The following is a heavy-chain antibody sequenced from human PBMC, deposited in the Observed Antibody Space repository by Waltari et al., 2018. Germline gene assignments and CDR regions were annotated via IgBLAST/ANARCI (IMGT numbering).Heavy chain of an antibody. CDR3: ARHVSGPTRAAFDV. Sequence: EVQLVESGGGLIQPGWSLRLSCVVSGFTVNSNYMSWVRQVPGKGLDWVSNIPLGTNANYAESVRGRVTISRDNSKDTLYLQMNSLRVEDTAVYFCARHVSGPTRAAFDVWGQGTMVTVSP. V-gene: IGHV3-53*01. J-gene: IGHJ3*01. CDR1: GFTVNSNY. CDR2: IPLGTNA. D-gene: IGHD6-19*01.